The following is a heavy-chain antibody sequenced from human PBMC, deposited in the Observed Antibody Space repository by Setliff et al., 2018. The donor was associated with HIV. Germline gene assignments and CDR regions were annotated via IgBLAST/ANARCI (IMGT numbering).Heavy chain of an antibody. CDR2: ISDSGTT. V-gene: IGHV4-59*01. Sequence: SETLPLTCTVSGGSISPYYWSWIRQPPGKGLEWIAWISDSGTTNYNPSLKSRVTLSVDTSKNRFSLSLTSVTGADTAVYYCARGGASSKYLDPWGQGTLVTVSS. J-gene: IGHJ5*02. CDR3: ARGGASSKYLDP. CDR1: GGSISPYY. D-gene: IGHD2-15*01.